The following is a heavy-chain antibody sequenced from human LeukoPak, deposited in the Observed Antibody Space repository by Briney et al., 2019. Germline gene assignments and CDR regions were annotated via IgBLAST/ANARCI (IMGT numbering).Heavy chain of an antibody. CDR1: GGSISNYY. Sequence: SETLSLTCTVSGGSISNYYWSWIRQPPGKGLEWIGYIYYSGGTTYNPSLNSRATISLDTSEKQFSLKVTSVTASDTAWYYCAGGGIKDTRSSGGNFDYWGQGTLVTVSS. D-gene: IGHD6-6*01. J-gene: IGHJ4*02. CDR2: IYYSGGT. CDR3: AGGGIKDTRSSGGNFDY. V-gene: IGHV4-59*01.